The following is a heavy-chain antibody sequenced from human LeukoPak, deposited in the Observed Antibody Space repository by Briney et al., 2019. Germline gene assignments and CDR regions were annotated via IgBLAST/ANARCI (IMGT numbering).Heavy chain of an antibody. CDR1: GFTFSSYS. D-gene: IGHD1-20*01. CDR2: ISGSSSYI. Sequence: PGGSLRLSCAASGFTFSSYSMNWVRQAPGKGLEWVSSISGSSSYIYHADSVKGRFTISRDNAKNSLYLQMNSLRAEDTAVYYCARAYNWNLGYWGQGTLVTVSS. CDR3: ARAYNWNLGY. V-gene: IGHV3-21*01. J-gene: IGHJ4*02.